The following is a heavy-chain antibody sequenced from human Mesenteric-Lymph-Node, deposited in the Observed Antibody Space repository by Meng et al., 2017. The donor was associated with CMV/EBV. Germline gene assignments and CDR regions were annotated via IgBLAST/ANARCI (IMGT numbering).Heavy chain of an antibody. J-gene: IGHJ4*02. CDR1: GFTFSSYE. CDR2: ISTSGSTI. Sequence: GGPLRLSCAASGFTFSSYEMNWVRQAPGKGLEWISYISTSGSTIYYADSVKGRFTISRDNAKNSLYLQMNSLRAEDTAVYYCAIFEYSRDYWGQGTLVTVSS. CDR3: AIFEYSRDY. D-gene: IGHD4-11*01. V-gene: IGHV3-48*03.